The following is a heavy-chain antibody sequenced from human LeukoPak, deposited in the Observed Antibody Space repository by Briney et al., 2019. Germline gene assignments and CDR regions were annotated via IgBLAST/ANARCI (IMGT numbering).Heavy chain of an antibody. CDR3: ARTLYYYDSSGYYYFDY. J-gene: IGHJ4*02. V-gene: IGHV4-59*08. CDR2: IYYSGST. D-gene: IGHD3-22*01. Sequence: PSETLSLTCTVSGGSFSNYYWSWVRQSPGKGLEWIGHIYYSGSTNYNPSLKSRVTISVDTSKNQFSLKLSSVTAADTAVYYCARTLYYYDSSGYYYFDYWGQGTLVTVSS. CDR1: GGSFSNYY.